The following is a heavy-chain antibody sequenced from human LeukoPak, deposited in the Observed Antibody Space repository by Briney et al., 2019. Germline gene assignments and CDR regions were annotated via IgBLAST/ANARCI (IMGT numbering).Heavy chain of an antibody. CDR2: MNPNSGNT. Sequence: ASVKVSCKASGYTFTSYDINWVRQATGQGLEWMGWMNPNSGNTGYAQKFQGRVTMTRNTSISTAYMEQSSLRSEDTAVYYCARGCGFGSSTSCPQFDYWGQGTLVTVSS. J-gene: IGHJ4*02. V-gene: IGHV1-8*01. CDR3: ARGCGFGSSTSCPQFDY. CDR1: GYTFTSYD. D-gene: IGHD2-2*01.